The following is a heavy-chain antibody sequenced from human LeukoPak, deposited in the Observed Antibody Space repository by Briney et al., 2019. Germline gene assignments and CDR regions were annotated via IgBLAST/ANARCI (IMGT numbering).Heavy chain of an antibody. Sequence: PGGSLRLSCAASGFTVSSNYMSRVRQAPGKGLEWVSVIYSGGSTYYADSVKGRFTISRDNSKNTLYLQMNSLRAEDTAVYYCASDYGDYVGAFDIWVQGTMVTVSS. J-gene: IGHJ3*02. D-gene: IGHD4-17*01. CDR3: ASDYGDYVGAFDI. CDR1: GFTVSSNY. CDR2: IYSGGST. V-gene: IGHV3-53*01.